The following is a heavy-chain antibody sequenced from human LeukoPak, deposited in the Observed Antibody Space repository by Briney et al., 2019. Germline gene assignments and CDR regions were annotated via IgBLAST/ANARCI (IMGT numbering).Heavy chain of an antibody. J-gene: IGHJ4*02. CDR1: GGSFSGYY. CDR3: ARDPAAAGTGFDY. CDR2: INHSGST. Sequence: TSETLSLTCAVYGGSFSGYYWSWIRQPPGKGLEWIGEINHSGSTNYSPSLKSRVTISVDTSKNQFSLKLSSVTAADTAVYYCARDPAAAGTGFDYWGQGTLVTVSS. V-gene: IGHV4-34*01. D-gene: IGHD6-13*01.